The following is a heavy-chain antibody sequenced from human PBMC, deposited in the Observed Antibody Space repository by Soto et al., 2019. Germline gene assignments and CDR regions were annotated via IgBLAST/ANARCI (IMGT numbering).Heavy chain of an antibody. D-gene: IGHD6-13*01. CDR1: GFTFSSYA. J-gene: IGHJ1*01. CDR3: AASGQLVPSAEYFQH. V-gene: IGHV3-23*01. Sequence: EVQLLESGGGLVQPGGSLRLSCAASGFTFSSYAMSWVRQAPGKGLEWVSDISGSGGSTYYADSVKGRFTISRDKSQNTLYLQMNSLRAEDTAVYYCAASGQLVPSAEYFQHWGQGTLVTVSS. CDR2: ISGSGGST.